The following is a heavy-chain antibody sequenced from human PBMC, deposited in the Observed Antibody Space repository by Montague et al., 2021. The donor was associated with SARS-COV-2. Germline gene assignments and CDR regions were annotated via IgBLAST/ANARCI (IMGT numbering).Heavy chain of an antibody. J-gene: IGHJ6*02. V-gene: IGHV3-11*06. CDR3: ARDQPHYDILTGYYKDYYYMDV. Sequence: SLRLSCAASGFTFSDYYMSWIRQAPGKGLEWVSCISSSSSYTNYADSVKGRFTISRDNAKNSLYLQMNSLRAEDTAVYYCARDQPHYDILTGYYKDYYYMDVWGQGTTVTVSS. D-gene: IGHD3-9*01. CDR1: GFTFSDYY. CDR2: ISSSSSYT.